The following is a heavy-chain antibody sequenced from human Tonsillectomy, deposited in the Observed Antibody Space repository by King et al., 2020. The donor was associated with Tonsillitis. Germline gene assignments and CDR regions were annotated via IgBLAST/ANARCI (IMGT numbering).Heavy chain of an antibody. CDR3: AKASIAVAARGWFDP. CDR2: LYYSGST. Sequence: QLQESGPGLVKPSETLSLTCTVSGGSISSSYYYWGWIRQPPGKGLGWIGSLYYSGSTYYSWGTYYSPTLQSRVSISVDTSKNQVSLKLTSVTAADTAVYYCAKASIAVAARGWFDPWGQGTLVTVSS. D-gene: IGHD6-19*01. CDR1: GGSISSSYYY. J-gene: IGHJ5*02. V-gene: IGHV4-39*01.